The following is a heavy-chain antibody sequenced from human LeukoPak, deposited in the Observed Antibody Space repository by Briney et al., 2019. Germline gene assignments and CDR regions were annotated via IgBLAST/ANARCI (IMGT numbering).Heavy chain of an antibody. J-gene: IGHJ4*02. D-gene: IGHD2-15*01. CDR1: GFTFSDYY. Sequence: PGGSLRLSCAASGFTFSDYYMSWIRQAPGKGLEGGSYISSSGSTIYYADSVKGRFTISRDNAKNSLYLQMNSLRAEDTAVYYCARPYCSGGSCYLDYWGQGTLVTVSS. CDR3: ARPYCSGGSCYLDY. CDR2: ISSSGSTI. V-gene: IGHV3-11*04.